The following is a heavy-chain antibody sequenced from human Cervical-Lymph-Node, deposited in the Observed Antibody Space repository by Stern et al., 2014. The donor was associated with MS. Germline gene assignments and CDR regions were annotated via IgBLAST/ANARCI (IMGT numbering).Heavy chain of an antibody. D-gene: IGHD2-21*02. CDR1: GGSISNYY. CDR3: ARHGDTSFVY. V-gene: IGHV4-59*08. CDR2: IYYIGTT. J-gene: IGHJ4*02. Sequence: QLQLQESGPGLVQPSETLSLTCTVSGGSISNYYWSWIRQPPGKGLEWIGYIYYIGTTNYNHSLKSRVTISVDTSKNQFSLRLSSVSVADTAVYYCARHGDTSFVYWGQGTLVTISS.